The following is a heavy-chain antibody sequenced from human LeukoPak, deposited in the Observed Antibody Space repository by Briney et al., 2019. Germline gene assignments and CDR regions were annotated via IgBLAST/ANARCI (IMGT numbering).Heavy chain of an antibody. CDR2: IYDSGST. J-gene: IGHJ5*02. CDR1: GGSISSYS. D-gene: IGHD2-21*02. CDR3: ARDGCGGDCYYRWFDP. V-gene: IGHV4-59*01. Sequence: SETLPLTCTVSGGSISSYSWTWIRQPPGKGLEWIGYIYDSGSTNYNPSLKGRVTISVDTSKNQFSLKLSSVTAADTAVYYCARDGCGGDCYYRWFDPWGQGTLVTVSS.